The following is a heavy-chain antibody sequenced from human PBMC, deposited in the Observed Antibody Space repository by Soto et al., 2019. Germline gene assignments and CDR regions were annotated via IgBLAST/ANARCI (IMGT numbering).Heavy chain of an antibody. CDR3: ARVVRVLLRARKNYYCYYMDV. D-gene: IGHD3-10*01. CDR2: MNPNSGNT. J-gene: IGHJ6*03. CDR1: GYTFTSYD. V-gene: IGHV1-8*01. Sequence: ASVKVSCKASGYTFTSYDINWVRQAIGQGLEWMGWMNPNSGNTGYAQKFQGRVTMTRNTSISTAYMELSSLRSEDTAVYYCARVVRVLLRARKNYYCYYMDVWVKGATVTVSS.